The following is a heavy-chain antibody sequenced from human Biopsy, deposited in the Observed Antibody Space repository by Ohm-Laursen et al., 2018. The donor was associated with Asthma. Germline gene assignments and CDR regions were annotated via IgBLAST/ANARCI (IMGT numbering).Heavy chain of an antibody. CDR2: ISFDGSNK. CDR3: AKDVFPGWELRRGPDY. Sequence: SLRLSCAASGFTFSNYGMHWVRQAPGKGLDWVAVISFDGSNKNYTASVKGRFTISRDNSRNTLHLQMNSLRAEDTAEYYCAKDVFPGWELRRGPDYWGQGTLVTVSS. V-gene: IGHV3-30*18. CDR1: GFTFSNYG. D-gene: IGHD1-26*01. J-gene: IGHJ4*02.